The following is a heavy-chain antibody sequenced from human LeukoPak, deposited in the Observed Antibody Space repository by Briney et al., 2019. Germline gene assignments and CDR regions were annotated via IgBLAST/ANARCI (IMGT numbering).Heavy chain of an antibody. CDR1: GGSISVFY. CDR3: ARGDCSGGSCYSH. Sequence: KSSETLSLTCTVSGGSISVFYWSWIRQPPGKGLEWIGYIYYTGTTNYNPSLKSRVAISVDTSKNQFSLKLTSVTAADTAVYYCARGDCSGGSCYSHWGQGNLVTVSS. CDR2: IYYTGTT. D-gene: IGHD2-15*01. V-gene: IGHV4-59*01. J-gene: IGHJ4*02.